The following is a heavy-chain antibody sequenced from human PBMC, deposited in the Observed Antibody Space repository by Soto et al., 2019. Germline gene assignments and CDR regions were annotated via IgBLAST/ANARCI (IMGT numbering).Heavy chain of an antibody. Sequence: SETLSLTCAVYGGSFSNYYWSWIRQPPGKGLEWIGEINYSGFTNYNPSLKSRVTISIDKSKNQFSLKLSSVTAADTAVYFCARIWSGYNSHWGQGTLVTVSS. J-gene: IGHJ1*01. CDR3: ARIWSGYNSH. V-gene: IGHV4-34*01. CDR1: GGSFSNYY. D-gene: IGHD6-25*01. CDR2: INYSGFT.